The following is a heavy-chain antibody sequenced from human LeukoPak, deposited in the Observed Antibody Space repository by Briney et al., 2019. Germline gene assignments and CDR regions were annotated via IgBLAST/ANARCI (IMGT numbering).Heavy chain of an antibody. CDR3: AREGSWGTSLAQNWFDP. CDR1: GFTLSNYG. Sequence: GGSLRLSCGASGFTLSNYGMHWVRQAPGKGLEWVAVIWYDGSNESYADSVKGRFTISRDNSKNTLYLQMNSLRAEDTAVYYCAREGSWGTSLAQNWFDPWGQGTLVIVSS. V-gene: IGHV3-33*01. J-gene: IGHJ5*02. D-gene: IGHD1-1*01. CDR2: IWYDGSNE.